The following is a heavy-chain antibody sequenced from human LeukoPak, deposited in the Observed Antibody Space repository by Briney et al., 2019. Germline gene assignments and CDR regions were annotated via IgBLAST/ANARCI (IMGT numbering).Heavy chain of an antibody. CDR1: GYTFTSYG. D-gene: IGHD6-13*01. J-gene: IGHJ3*02. V-gene: IGHV1-18*01. Sequence: ASVKVSCKASGYTFTSYGISWVRQAPGQGLEWMGWISAYNGNTNYAQKLQGRVTMTTDTSTSTAYMELRSLRSDDTAVYYCARDLSPSGGYSSSWYGTDAFDIWGQGTMVTVSS. CDR2: ISAYNGNT. CDR3: ARDLSPSGGYSSSWYGTDAFDI.